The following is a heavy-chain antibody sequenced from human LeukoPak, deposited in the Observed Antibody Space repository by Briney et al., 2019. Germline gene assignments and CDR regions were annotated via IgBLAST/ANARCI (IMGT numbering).Heavy chain of an antibody. V-gene: IGHV3-23*01. CDR2: ISASGCTT. CDR1: GFTFNNYA. J-gene: IGHJ5*01. D-gene: IGHD2-2*01. Sequence: GGSLRLSCAASGFTFNNYAMSWVRQPPGKGLEWVSAISASGCTTYYADSVKGRFTISRDNSENTLFLQMNSLRAEDTAVYYCAKEPREYCSSTSCPNWFDSWGQGTLVTVSS. CDR3: AKEPREYCSSTSCPNWFDS.